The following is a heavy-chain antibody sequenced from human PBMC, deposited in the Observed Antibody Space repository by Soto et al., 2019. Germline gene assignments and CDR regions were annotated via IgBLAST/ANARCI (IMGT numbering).Heavy chain of an antibody. CDR2: ISQSGNT. Sequence: QVQLQQWGAGLLKPSETLSLTCAVSGGSFSGNYWTWIRQPPGKGLEWIGEISQSGNTNYHPSLKSRVTISVDTSKNQFSLNLSSVTAADTADYYCARGHLPGGNSFYFDYWGQGSRVTVSS. J-gene: IGHJ4*02. CDR1: GGSFSGNY. CDR3: ARGHLPGGNSFYFDY. D-gene: IGHD4-4*01. V-gene: IGHV4-34*02.